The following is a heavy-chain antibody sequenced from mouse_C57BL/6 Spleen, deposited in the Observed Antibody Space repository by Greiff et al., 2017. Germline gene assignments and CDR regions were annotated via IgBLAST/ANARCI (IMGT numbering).Heavy chain of an antibody. V-gene: IGHV1-26*01. CDR3: ARGSAAAGSSYDYAMDY. CDR2: INPNNGGT. Sequence: EVQLQQSGPELVKPGASVKISCKASGYTFTDYYMNWVKQSHGKSLEWIGDINPNNGGTSYNQKFTGKATLTVDKSSSTAYMELRSLTSEDSAVYYCARGSAAAGSSYDYAMDYWGQGTSVTVSS. J-gene: IGHJ4*01. D-gene: IGHD1-1*01. CDR1: GYTFTDYY.